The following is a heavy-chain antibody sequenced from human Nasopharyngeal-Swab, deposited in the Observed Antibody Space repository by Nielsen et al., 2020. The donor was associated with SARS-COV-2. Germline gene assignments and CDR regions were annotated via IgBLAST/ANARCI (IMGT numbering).Heavy chain of an antibody. V-gene: IGHV4-59*13. CDR3: GRGACSITTCYENVDV. CDR2: VDSSGST. J-gene: IGHJ6*02. CDR1: GFTFSSYW. D-gene: IGHD2-2*01. Sequence: GSLRLSCAASGFTFSSYWMSWIRQPPGKGLEWIGCVDSSGSTNYKPSLKSRVTISVDTSKNQFSLNLSSVTAADTAVYYCGRGACSITTCYENVDVWGQGTTVTVSS.